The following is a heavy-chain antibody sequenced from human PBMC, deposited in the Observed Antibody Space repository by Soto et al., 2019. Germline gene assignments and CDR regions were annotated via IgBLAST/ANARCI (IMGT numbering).Heavy chain of an antibody. V-gene: IGHV1-69*13. CDR1: GGTFSSYA. Sequence: SVKVSCKASGGTFSSYAISWVRQAPGQGLEWMGGIIPIFGTANYAQKFQGRVTITADESTSTAYMELSSLRSEDTAVYYYARALPPRSYGQSRHYYYGMDVWGQGTTVTVSS. J-gene: IGHJ6*02. CDR3: ARALPPRSYGQSRHYYYGMDV. D-gene: IGHD3-10*01. CDR2: IIPIFGTA.